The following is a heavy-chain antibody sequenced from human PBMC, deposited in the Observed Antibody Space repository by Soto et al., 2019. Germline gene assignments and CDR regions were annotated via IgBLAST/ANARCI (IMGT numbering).Heavy chain of an antibody. D-gene: IGHD4-4*01. V-gene: IGHV4-34*01. CDR2: INHSGST. CDR1: GGSFSGYY. J-gene: IGHJ3*02. CDR3: ARADHYSNYVGAFDI. Sequence: SETLSLTCAVYGGSFSGYYWSWIRQPPGKGLEWIGEINHSGSTNYNPSLKSRVTISVDTSKNQFSLKLSSVTAADTAVYYCARADHYSNYVGAFDIWGQGTMVTVSS.